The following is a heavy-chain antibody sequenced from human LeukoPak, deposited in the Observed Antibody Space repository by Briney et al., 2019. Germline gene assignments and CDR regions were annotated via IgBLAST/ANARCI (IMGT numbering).Heavy chain of an antibody. CDR3: ARENSGGSPYYFDY. V-gene: IGHV1-69*01. J-gene: IGHJ4*02. CDR2: IIPIFGTA. D-gene: IGHD2-15*01. CDR1: GGTFSSYA. Sequence: TVSFKASGGTFSSYAISWVRQAPGQGLEWMGGIIPIFGTANYAQKFQGRVTITADESTSTAYMELSSLRSEDTAVYYCARENSGGSPYYFDYWGQGTLVTVSS.